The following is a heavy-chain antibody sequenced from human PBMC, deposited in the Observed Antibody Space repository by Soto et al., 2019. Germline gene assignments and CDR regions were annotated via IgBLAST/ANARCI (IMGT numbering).Heavy chain of an antibody. Sequence: QVKLQESGPGLMKTSGTLSLTCAVYGGSISTNWWSWVRPPPGKGLEWIGEIYNSGSTNYNPSLKNPVTISVDKSQNRLSQNLNSVTAADTAVYFFARHIAVSGTRVFAVWGQETLVTVSS. CDR2: IYNSGST. J-gene: IGHJ4*02. CDR1: GGSISTNW. CDR3: ARHIAVSGTRVFAV. D-gene: IGHD6-19*01. V-gene: IGHV4-4*02.